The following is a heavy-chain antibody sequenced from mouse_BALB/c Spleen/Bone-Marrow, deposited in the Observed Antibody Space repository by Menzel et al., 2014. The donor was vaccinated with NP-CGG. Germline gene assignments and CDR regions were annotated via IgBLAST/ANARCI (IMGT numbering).Heavy chain of an antibody. CDR2: IYPGDGDT. J-gene: IGHJ2*01. Sequence: LQESGAELVRPGSSVKISCKSSGYVFSTYWINWVKQRPGQGLEWIGQIYPGDGDTDFNGKFKGKATLTADESSNTAYMQLSSLTSEDSAVYFCARGGISVDYWGQGTTLTVSS. CDR1: GYVFSTYW. CDR3: ARGGISVDY. V-gene: IGHV1-80*01.